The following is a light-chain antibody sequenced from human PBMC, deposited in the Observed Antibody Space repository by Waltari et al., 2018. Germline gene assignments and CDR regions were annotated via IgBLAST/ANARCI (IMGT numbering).Light chain of an antibody. CDR1: QSMGSN. CDR2: DAP. V-gene: IGKV1-39*01. CDR3: QQSYSRPYT. Sequence: DSQMTQSPSSLSASVGDRVTITGRESQSMGSNLNWYQQKPGKAPEFLIQDAPTLQSGVPSRFSGSGSGTYFTLTISRLQVEDFAIYYCQQSYSRPYTVGQGTRLEIK. J-gene: IGKJ2*01.